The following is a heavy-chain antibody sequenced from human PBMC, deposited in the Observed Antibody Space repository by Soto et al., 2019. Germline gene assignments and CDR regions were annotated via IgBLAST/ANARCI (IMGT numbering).Heavy chain of an antibody. CDR1: GFTFSSYW. V-gene: IGHV3-74*01. CDR2: INSDGSST. Sequence: EVQLVESGGGLVQPGGSLRLSGAASGFTFSSYWMHWVRQAPGKGLVWVSRINSDGSSTSYADSVKGPFTISRDNAKNTLYLQMTSLRAEDTAVYYCVRTSLVVAAATREDYWGQGTLVTVSS. J-gene: IGHJ4*02. CDR3: VRTSLVVAAATREDY. D-gene: IGHD2-15*01.